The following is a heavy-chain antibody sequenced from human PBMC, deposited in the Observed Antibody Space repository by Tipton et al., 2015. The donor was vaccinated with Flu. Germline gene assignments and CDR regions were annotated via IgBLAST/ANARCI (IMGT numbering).Heavy chain of an antibody. D-gene: IGHD5-12*01. Sequence: GLVKPSETLSLTCTVSGGSISTSYWSWIRQPAGKGLEWIGRISTSGSTNYNASLESRVTLSRDTSKNHISLRLTSATAADTALYYCARDLRGYSCYTGGNAFDMWCRGIMVFVSS. CDR2: ISTSGST. J-gene: IGHJ3*02. CDR1: GGSISTSY. V-gene: IGHV4-4*07. CDR3: ARDLRGYSCYTGGNAFDM.